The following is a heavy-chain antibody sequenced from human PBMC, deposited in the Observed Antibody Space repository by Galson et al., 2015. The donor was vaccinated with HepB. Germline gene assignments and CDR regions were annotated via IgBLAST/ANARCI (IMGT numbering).Heavy chain of an antibody. Sequence: DTLSLTCTVSGGSISSSSYYWGWIRQPPGKGLEWIGSIYYSGSTYYNPSLKSRVTISVDTSKNQFSLKLSSVTAADTAVYYCAREGSGYYFSDYWGQGTLVTVSS. CDR2: IYYSGST. J-gene: IGHJ4*02. CDR1: GGSISSSSYY. D-gene: IGHD3-22*01. CDR3: AREGSGYYFSDY. V-gene: IGHV4-39*07.